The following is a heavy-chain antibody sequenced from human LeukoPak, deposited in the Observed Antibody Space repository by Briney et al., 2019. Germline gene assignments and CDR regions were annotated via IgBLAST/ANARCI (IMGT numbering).Heavy chain of an antibody. D-gene: IGHD3-10*01. V-gene: IGHV5-51*01. CDR3: ARTMVRGVITSSFDF. J-gene: IGHJ4*02. CDR1: GYRFTSYW. CDR2: IYPGDSDT. Sequence: PGESLKISCKGSGYRFTSYWIGWVRRMPGKGLEWMGIIYPGDSDTRYRPSFQGQVTISADKSITTAYLQWSSLKASDTAMYYCARTMVRGVITSSFDFWGQGTLVTVSS.